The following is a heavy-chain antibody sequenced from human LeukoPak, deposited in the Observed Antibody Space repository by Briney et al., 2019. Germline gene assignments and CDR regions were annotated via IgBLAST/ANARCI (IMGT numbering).Heavy chain of an antibody. D-gene: IGHD6-19*01. CDR3: VRDPAVAGTGCHDY. J-gene: IGHJ4*02. CDR2: INNDGSST. CDR1: GFTFSSYW. Sequence: GGSLRLSCAASGFTFSSYWMHWVRQAPGKGLVWVSRINNDGSSTSYADSVKGRFTISRDNAKNTLYLQMNSLRAEDTAVYYCVRDPAVAGTGCHDYWGQGTLVTVSS. V-gene: IGHV3-74*01.